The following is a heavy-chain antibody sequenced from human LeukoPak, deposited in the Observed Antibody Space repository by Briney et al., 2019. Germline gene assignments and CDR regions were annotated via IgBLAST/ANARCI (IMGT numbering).Heavy chain of an antibody. Sequence: GGSLRLSCAASGFTVSSNYMSWVRQAPGKGLEWVSVLYSDGSTYYADSVKGRFTISRDKSKNTLYFQMNSLRAEDTALYYCARVRAELWWSTVHWGQGTLVTVSS. CDR1: GFTVSSNY. CDR2: LYSDGST. J-gene: IGHJ1*01. CDR3: ARVRAELWWSTVH. V-gene: IGHV3-66*01. D-gene: IGHD2-21*01.